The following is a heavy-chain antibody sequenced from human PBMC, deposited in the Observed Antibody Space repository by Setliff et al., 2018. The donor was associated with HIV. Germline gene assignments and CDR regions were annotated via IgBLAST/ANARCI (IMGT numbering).Heavy chain of an antibody. V-gene: IGHV1-2*06. J-gene: IGHJ6*03. Sequence: EASVKVSCKASGYTFTGYYMHWVRQAPGHRLEWMGRINPKSGGTNYAQKFQGRVTMTRDTSINTVYMELSRLRSDDTAVYYCASWGGSPDGYFYYYMDVWGKGTTVTVSS. CDR3: ASWGGSPDGYFYYYMDV. CDR1: GYTFTGYY. CDR2: INPKSGGT. D-gene: IGHD1-26*01.